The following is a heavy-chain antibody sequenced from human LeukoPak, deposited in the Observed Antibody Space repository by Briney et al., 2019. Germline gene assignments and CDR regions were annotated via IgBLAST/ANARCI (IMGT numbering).Heavy chain of an antibody. Sequence: ASVKVSCKASAYTFTSYNINWVRQATGQGLEWMGWMNPNSGNTGYAQRFQGRVTMTRNTSISTAYMELSSLTSEDTAVYYCARDGSGSYYDRGWFDPWGQGTLVTVSS. J-gene: IGHJ5*02. V-gene: IGHV1-8*01. CDR2: MNPNSGNT. CDR1: AYTFTSYN. D-gene: IGHD3-10*01. CDR3: ARDGSGSYYDRGWFDP.